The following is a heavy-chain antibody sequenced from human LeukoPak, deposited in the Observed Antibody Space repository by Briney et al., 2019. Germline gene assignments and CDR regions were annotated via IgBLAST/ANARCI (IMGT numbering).Heavy chain of an antibody. CDR2: MNPNTGGT. J-gene: IGHJ6*02. CDR1: GYPFTIYD. Sequence: ASVKVSCKASGYPFTIYDINWVRQAPGQGLEYVGWMNPNTGGTVYAQKFQGRVTMTRDASIGTAYMELSSLRSEDTATYYCARGAIFLGTTRGYGMDVWGQGTTVTVSS. CDR3: ARGAIFLGTTRGYGMDV. D-gene: IGHD3-3*01. V-gene: IGHV1-8*01.